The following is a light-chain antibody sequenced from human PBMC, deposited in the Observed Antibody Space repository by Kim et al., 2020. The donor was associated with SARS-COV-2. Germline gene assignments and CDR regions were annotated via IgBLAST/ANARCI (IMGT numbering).Light chain of an antibody. CDR2: GAS. CDR3: QQYDNWPYT. J-gene: IGKJ2*01. V-gene: IGKV3-15*01. Sequence: EIVMTQSPPTLSVSPGERATLSCRARQSVNSKLVWYQQKPGKAPRLLIYGASTRATGIPARFSGSGSGTEFTLTISSLQSEDFAVYVCQQYDNWPYTFGQGNKLEI. CDR1: QSVNSK.